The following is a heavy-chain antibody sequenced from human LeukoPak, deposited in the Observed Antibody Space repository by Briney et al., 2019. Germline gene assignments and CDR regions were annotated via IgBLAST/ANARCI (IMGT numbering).Heavy chain of an antibody. CDR2: INAYNGNT. Sequence: ASVKVSCKASGYTFSSYGFSWVRQAPGQGLEWMGWINAYNGNTNYAQNLQGRVTMTTDTSTSTAYMELRSLRSDDTAVYYCARRQGTTLNFDYWGQGTLVTVSP. D-gene: IGHD1-1*01. J-gene: IGHJ4*02. CDR3: ARRQGTTLNFDY. V-gene: IGHV1-18*01. CDR1: GYTFSSYG.